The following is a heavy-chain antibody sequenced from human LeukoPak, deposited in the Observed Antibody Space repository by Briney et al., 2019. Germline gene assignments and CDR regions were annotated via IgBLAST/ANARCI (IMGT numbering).Heavy chain of an antibody. V-gene: IGHV4-34*01. CDR3: ARLRDIGSTRYYYYYMDV. CDR1: GGSFSGYY. CDR2: INHSGST. J-gene: IGHJ6*03. Sequence: PSETLSLTCAVYGGSFSGYYWSWIRQPPGKGLEWIGEINHSGSTNYNPSLKSRVTISVDTSKNQFSLKLSSVTAADTAVYYCARLRDIGSTRYYYYYMDVWGKGTTVTVSS. D-gene: IGHD1-26*01.